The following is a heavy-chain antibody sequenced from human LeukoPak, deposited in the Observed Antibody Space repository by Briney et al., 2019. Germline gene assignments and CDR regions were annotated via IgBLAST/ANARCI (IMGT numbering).Heavy chain of an antibody. D-gene: IGHD3-10*01. CDR3: ARGLLWFGEFLSWFDP. J-gene: IGHJ5*02. V-gene: IGHV4-30-4*08. Sequence: PSETLSLTCSVSGGSFNRTSYYWSWIRRPPGKGLEWIGYIYYSGSTYYNPSLKSRVTISVDTSKNQFSLKLSSVTAADTAVYYCARGLLWFGEFLSWFDPWGQGTLVTVSS. CDR2: IYYSGST. CDR1: GGSFNRTSYY.